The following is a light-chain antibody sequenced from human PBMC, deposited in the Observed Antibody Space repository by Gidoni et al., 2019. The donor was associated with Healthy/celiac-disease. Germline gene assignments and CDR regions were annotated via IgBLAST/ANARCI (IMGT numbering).Light chain of an antibody. CDR3: QQRSNWPRLT. Sequence: EIVLTPSPPTLSLSPGERATLSCRARQSVSSYLAWYQQQPGPPPRLLIYYASNRATGNPARFSGSGSAADFTLTTSSREPEDFAVYYCQQRSNWPRLTFGQGTRLEIK. CDR2: YAS. CDR1: QSVSSY. V-gene: IGKV3-11*01. J-gene: IGKJ5*01.